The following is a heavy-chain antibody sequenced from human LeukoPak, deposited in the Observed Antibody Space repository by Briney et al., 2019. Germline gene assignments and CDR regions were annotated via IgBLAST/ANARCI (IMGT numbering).Heavy chain of an antibody. V-gene: IGHV1-2*02. Sequence: ASVKVSCKASGYTFTGYYMHWVRQAPGQGLEWMGWINPNSGGTNYAQKFQGRVTMTRDTSISTAYMELSRLSSDDTAVYYCARVLPTLGRSLASDWFDPWGQGTLVTVSS. CDR1: GYTFTGYY. CDR2: INPNSGGT. CDR3: ARVLPTLGRSLASDWFDP. J-gene: IGHJ5*02. D-gene: IGHD3-3*02.